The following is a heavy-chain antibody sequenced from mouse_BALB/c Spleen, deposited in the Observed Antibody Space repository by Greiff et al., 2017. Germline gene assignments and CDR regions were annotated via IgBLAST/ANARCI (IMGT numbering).Heavy chain of an antibody. CDR1: GDSITSGY. D-gene: IGHD2-4*01. J-gene: IGHJ3*01. Sequence: EVQLQESGPSLVKPSQTLSLTCSVTGDSITSGYWNWIRKFPGNKLEYMGYISYSGSTYYNPSLKSRISITRDTSKNQYYLQLNSVTTEDTATYYCAIYDYDERAWFAYWGQGTLVTVSA. CDR3: AIYDYDERAWFAY. CDR2: ISYSGST. V-gene: IGHV3-8*02.